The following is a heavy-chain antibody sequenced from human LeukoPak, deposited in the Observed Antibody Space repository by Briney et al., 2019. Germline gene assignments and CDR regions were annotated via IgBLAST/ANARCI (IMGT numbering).Heavy chain of an antibody. CDR2: IYYSGST. Sequence: PSETLSLTCTVSGGSISSGDYYWRWIRQPPGKGLEWIGYIYYSGSTYYNPSLKGRVTISVDTSKNQFSLKLSSVTAADTAVYYCARGSCSSTSCSADAFDIWGQGTMVTVSS. D-gene: IGHD2-2*01. CDR3: ARGSCSSTSCSADAFDI. V-gene: IGHV4-30-4*08. CDR1: GGSISSGDYY. J-gene: IGHJ3*02.